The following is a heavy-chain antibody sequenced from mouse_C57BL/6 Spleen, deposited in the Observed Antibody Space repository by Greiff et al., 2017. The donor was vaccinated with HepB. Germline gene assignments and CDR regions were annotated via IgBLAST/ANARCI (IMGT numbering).Heavy chain of an antibody. D-gene: IGHD2-5*01. CDR2: IYPSDSET. Sequence: VQLQQPGAELVRPGSSVKLSCKASGYTFTSYWMDWVKQRPGQGLEWIGNIYPSDSETHYNQKFKDKATLTVDKSSSTAYMQLSSLTSEDSAVYYCARGDYSNPFAYWGQGTLVTVSA. J-gene: IGHJ3*01. CDR1: GYTFTSYW. V-gene: IGHV1-61*01. CDR3: ARGDYSNPFAY.